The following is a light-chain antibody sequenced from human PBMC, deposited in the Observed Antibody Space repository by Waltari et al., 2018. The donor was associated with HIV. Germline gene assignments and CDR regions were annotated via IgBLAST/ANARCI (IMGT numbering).Light chain of an antibody. V-gene: IGLV2-14*01. J-gene: IGLJ1*01. CDR3: SSYTSSSTLV. CDR2: EVS. CDR1: RSDVGGYHY. Sequence: QSALTQPASVSGSPGQSITLSCTGTRSDVGGYHYVSWYQQHPGKAPKLMIDEVSNRPSGVSNRFSGSKSGNTASLTISGLQAEDEADYYCSSYTSSSTLVFGTGTKVTVL.